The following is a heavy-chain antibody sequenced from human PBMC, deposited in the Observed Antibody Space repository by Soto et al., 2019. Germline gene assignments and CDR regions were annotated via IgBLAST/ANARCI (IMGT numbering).Heavy chain of an antibody. CDR1: GYTFASYD. CDR2: RNANSGNT. V-gene: IGHV1-8*01. D-gene: IGHD3-3*01. CDR3: AISTIHEGP. Sequence: GASVKVSCKASGYTFASYDINWVRQATGPGLERVGWRNANSGNTGYAQKFQGRVTMTRNTSISTAYMELSSLRAEDTAVYYCAISTIHEGPWGQGTLVTASS. J-gene: IGHJ5*02.